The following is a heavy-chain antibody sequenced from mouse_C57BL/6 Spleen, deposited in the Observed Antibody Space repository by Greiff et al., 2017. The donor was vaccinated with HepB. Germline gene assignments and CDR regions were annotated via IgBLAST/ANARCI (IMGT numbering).Heavy chain of an antibody. CDR1: GFTFSDYG. Sequence: DVKLQESGGGLVKPGGSLKLSCAASGFTFSDYGMHWVRQAPEKGLEWVAYISSGSSTIYYADTVKGRFTISRDNAKNTLFLQMTSLRSEDTAMYYCARGYYGSSYSYWYFDVWGTGTTVTVSS. V-gene: IGHV5-17*01. CDR3: ARGYYGSSYSYWYFDV. D-gene: IGHD1-1*01. J-gene: IGHJ1*03. CDR2: ISSGSSTI.